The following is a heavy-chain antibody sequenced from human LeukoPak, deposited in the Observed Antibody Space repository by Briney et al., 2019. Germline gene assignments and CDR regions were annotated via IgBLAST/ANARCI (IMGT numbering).Heavy chain of an antibody. CDR2: IKQDGSEK. D-gene: IGHD2-2*01. CDR1: GFSLSSYW. CDR3: AKDHCSSTSCYRFDP. Sequence: PGGSLRLSCAASGFSLSSYWMSWVRQAPGKGLEWVANIKQDGSEKYYVDSVKGRFTISRDNSKNTLYLQMNSLRAEDTAVYYCAKDHCSSTSCYRFDPWGQGTLVTVSS. J-gene: IGHJ5*02. V-gene: IGHV3-7*01.